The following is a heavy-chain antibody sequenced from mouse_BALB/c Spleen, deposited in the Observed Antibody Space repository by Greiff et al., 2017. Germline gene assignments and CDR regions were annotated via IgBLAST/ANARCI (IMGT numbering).Heavy chain of an antibody. Sequence: QVHVKQSGPGLVAPSQSLSITCTVSGFSLTGYGVNWVRQPPGKGLEWLGMIWGDGSTDYNSALKSRLSISKDNSKSQVFLKMNSLQTDDTARYYCARDQDYGYVKAMDYWGQGTSVTVSS. J-gene: IGHJ4*01. D-gene: IGHD1-2*01. CDR1: GFSLTGYG. CDR3: ARDQDYGYVKAMDY. V-gene: IGHV2-6-7*01. CDR2: IWGDGST.